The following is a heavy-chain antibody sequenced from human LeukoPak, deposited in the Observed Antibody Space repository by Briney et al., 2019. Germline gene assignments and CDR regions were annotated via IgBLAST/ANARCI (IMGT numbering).Heavy chain of an antibody. D-gene: IGHD3-3*01. CDR2: INPNSGGT. J-gene: IGHJ3*02. CDR1: GYTFTGYY. V-gene: IGHV1-2*02. Sequence: ASVKVSCKASGYTFTGYYMHWVRQAPGLGLEWMGWINPNSGGTNYAQKFQGRVTMTRDTSISTAYMELSRLRSDDTAVYYCARVMSGYSDAFDIWGQGTMVTVSS. CDR3: ARVMSGYSDAFDI.